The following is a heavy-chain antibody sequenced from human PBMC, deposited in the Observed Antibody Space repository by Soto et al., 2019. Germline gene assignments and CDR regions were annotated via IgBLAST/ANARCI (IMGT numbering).Heavy chain of an antibody. CDR3: ARGYYGAYYYYGMDV. CDR1: GGSISSSNW. V-gene: IGHV4-4*02. CDR2: IYHSGST. J-gene: IGHJ6*02. D-gene: IGHD3-10*01. Sequence: SETLSLTCTVSGGSISSSNWWSWVRQPPGKGLEWIGEIYHSGSTKYNPSLKSRVTISVDKSKNQFSLKLSSVTAADTAVYYCARGYYGAYYYYGMDVWGQGTTVTVSS.